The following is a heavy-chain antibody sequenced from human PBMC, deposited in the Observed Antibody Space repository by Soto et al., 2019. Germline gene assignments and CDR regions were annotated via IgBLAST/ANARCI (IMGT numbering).Heavy chain of an antibody. J-gene: IGHJ4*02. CDR1: GGSISSGDYY. Sequence: QVQLQGSGPGLVKPSQTLSLTCTVSGGSISSGDYYWSWIRQPPGRGLEWIGYIHNSGSTYYNPSLKSRGTMSVDTSRNQFSLKRSSVTAADTAVYYCARAGGAAHFDSWGQGTLVTVSS. CDR2: IHNSGST. CDR3: ARAGGAAHFDS. D-gene: IGHD4-17*01. V-gene: IGHV4-30-4*01.